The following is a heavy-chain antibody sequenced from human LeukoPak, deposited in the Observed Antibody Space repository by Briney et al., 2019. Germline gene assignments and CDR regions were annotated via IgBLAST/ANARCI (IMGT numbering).Heavy chain of an antibody. D-gene: IGHD6-25*01. V-gene: IGHV6-1*01. J-gene: IGHJ4*02. CDR3: ARHWPYSSAFPVPFDY. CDR2: TYYRSKWYN. CDR1: GDSVSSNSAA. Sequence: SQTLSLTCAISGDSVSSNSAAWNWIRQSPSRGLEWLGRTYYRSKWYNDYAVSVKSRITINPDTSKNQFSLQLNSVTPEDTAVYYCARHWPYSSAFPVPFDYWGQGTLVTVSS.